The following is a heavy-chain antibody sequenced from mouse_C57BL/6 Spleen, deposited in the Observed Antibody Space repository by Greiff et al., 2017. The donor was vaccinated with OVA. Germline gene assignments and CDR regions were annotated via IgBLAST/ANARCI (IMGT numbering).Heavy chain of an antibody. J-gene: IGHJ2*01. CDR3: ARRGTAQAPFDY. CDR2: IYPSDSET. CDR1: GYTFTSYW. Sequence: QVQLQQPGAELVRPGSSVKLSCKASGYTFTSYWMDWVKQRPGQGLEWIGNIYPSDSETHYNQKFKDKATLTVDKSSSTAYMQLSRLTSEDSAVYYCARRGTAQAPFDYGGKGTTLTVSS. V-gene: IGHV1-61*01. D-gene: IGHD3-2*02.